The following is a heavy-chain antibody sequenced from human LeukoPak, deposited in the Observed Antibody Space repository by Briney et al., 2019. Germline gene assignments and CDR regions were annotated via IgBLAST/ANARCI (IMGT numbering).Heavy chain of an antibody. CDR1: GDSISSYY. D-gene: IGHD1-1*01. J-gene: IGHJ4*02. Sequence: KTSETLSLTCTVSGDSISSYYWSWIRQPAGKGLEWIGRIHPSGSTNYNPSLKSRLTLSVDTSKNQFSLKLSSVTAADTAVYYCAKNYWSYFDYWGQGTLVTVSS. V-gene: IGHV4-4*07. CDR3: AKNYWSYFDY. CDR2: IHPSGST.